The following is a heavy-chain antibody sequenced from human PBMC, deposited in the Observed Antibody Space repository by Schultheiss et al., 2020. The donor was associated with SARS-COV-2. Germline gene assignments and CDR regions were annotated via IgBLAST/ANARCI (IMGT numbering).Heavy chain of an antibody. V-gene: IGHV3-7*01. Sequence: GGSLRLSCAASGFIFSNFWMTWVRQAPGKGLEWLANIKQDGSDTFYVDSVKGRFTISRDDAKNSLYLQMNSLTAEDTAVYYCAREPRITMVRGVIRWANWGQGTLVTVSS. J-gene: IGHJ4*02. CDR1: GFIFSNFW. D-gene: IGHD3-10*01. CDR2: IKQDGSDT. CDR3: AREPRITMVRGVIRWAN.